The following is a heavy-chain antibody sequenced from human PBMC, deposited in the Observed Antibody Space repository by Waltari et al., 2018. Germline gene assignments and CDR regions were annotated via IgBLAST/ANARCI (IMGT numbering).Heavy chain of an antibody. CDR3: ANIKEDYGGNSRDY. CDR1: GFTFSSYG. CDR2: IRYDGSNK. Sequence: QVQLVESGGGVVQPGGSLRLSCAASGFTFSSYGMHWVRQAPGKGLEWVAFIRYDGSNKYYADSVKGRFTISRDNSKNTLYLQMNSLRAEDTAVYYCANIKEDYGGNSRDYWGQGTLVTDSS. J-gene: IGHJ4*02. D-gene: IGHD2-21*02. V-gene: IGHV3-30*02.